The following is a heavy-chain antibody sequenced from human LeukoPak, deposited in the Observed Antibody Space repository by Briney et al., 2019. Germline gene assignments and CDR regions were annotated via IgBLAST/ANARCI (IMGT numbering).Heavy chain of an antibody. D-gene: IGHD6-19*01. V-gene: IGHV4-59*08. J-gene: IGHJ4*02. CDR2: IYYSGST. CDR3: ARAVSGRFDY. CDR1: GGSMSPYH. Sequence: SETLSLTCTVSGGSMSPYHWGWIRQPPGKGLEWTGYIYYSGSTNYNPSLNSRDTISVDTSKNQSSLRLSSVTAADTAIYYCARAVSGRFDYWGQGTLVTVSS.